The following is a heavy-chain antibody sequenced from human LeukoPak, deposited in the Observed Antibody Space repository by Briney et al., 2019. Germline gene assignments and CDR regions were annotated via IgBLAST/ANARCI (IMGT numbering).Heavy chain of an antibody. CDR1: GFTFSSYE. CDR3: ARGTMGPYCGGDCYLFDY. V-gene: IGHV3-48*03. CDR2: ISSSGSTI. J-gene: IGHJ4*02. D-gene: IGHD2-21*02. Sequence: PGGSLRLSCAASGFTFSSYEMNWVRQAPGKGLEWVSYISSSGSTIYYAGSVKGRFTISRDNAKNSLYLQMNSLRAEDTAVYYCARGTMGPYCGGDCYLFDYWGQGTLVTVSS.